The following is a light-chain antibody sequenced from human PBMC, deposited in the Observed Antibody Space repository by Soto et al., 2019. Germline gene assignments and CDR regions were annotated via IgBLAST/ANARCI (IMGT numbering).Light chain of an antibody. Sequence: EIVMTQSPTTLSVSPGERATLSCRASHSISSNLAWYQQKRGQAPRRLIYGASIRATGIPDRFSGSGSGTDFTLTISRLEPEDFALYYCQQYHTSPLTFGQGTKV. V-gene: IGKV3D-15*01. CDR3: QQYHTSPLT. CDR1: HSISSN. J-gene: IGKJ1*01. CDR2: GAS.